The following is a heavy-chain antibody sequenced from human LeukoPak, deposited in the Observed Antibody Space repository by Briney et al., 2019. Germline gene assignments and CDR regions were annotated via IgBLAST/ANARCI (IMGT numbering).Heavy chain of an antibody. D-gene: IGHD1-26*01. CDR3: ARDRFLYSGSYHDAFDI. Sequence: GGSLRLSCAASGFTFSSYSMNWVRQAPGKGLEWVSSISSSSSYIYYADSVKGRFTISRDNAKNSLYLQMNSLRAEDTAVYYCARDRFLYSGSYHDAFDIWGQGTMVTVSS. J-gene: IGHJ3*02. CDR1: GFTFSSYS. CDR2: ISSSSSYI. V-gene: IGHV3-21*01.